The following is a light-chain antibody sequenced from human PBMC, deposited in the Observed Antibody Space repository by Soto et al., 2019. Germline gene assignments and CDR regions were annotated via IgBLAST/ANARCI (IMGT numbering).Light chain of an antibody. CDR1: SNDIGAYNY. CDR2: EVS. V-gene: IGLV2-14*01. J-gene: IGLJ2*01. Sequence: QSVLTQPASVSGSPGQSVTISCTGTSNDIGAYNYVSWYQQHPDKPPKLMIYEVSNRPSGVSNRFSGSKSGNTASLTISGLQAEDEADYYCSSYTRSSTLVVFGGGTKLTGL. CDR3: SSYTRSSTLVV.